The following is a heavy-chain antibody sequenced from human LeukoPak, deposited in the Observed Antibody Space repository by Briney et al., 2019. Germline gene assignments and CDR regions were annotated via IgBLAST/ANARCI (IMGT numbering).Heavy chain of an antibody. CDR2: MNPDGSAT. Sequence: GGSLRLSCAASGFTFRDFWMHWVRQAPGKGPVWVSHMNPDGSATVYADSVKGRFTISRDNAENTLYLQMSSLRAEDTATYYCARDMWGTFDYWGQGALVTVSS. V-gene: IGHV3-74*01. D-gene: IGHD7-27*01. CDR3: ARDMWGTFDY. J-gene: IGHJ4*02. CDR1: GFTFRDFW.